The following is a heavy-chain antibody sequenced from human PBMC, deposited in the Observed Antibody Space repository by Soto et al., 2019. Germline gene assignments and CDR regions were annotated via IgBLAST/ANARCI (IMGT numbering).Heavy chain of an antibody. V-gene: IGHV4-34*01. D-gene: IGHD3-9*01. CDR2: INHSGST. CDR1: GGSFSGYY. J-gene: IGHJ4*02. Sequence: SETLSLTCAVYGGSFSGYYWSWIRKPPGKGLEWIGEINHSGSTNYNPFLKSRVTISVDTSKNQFSLKLMSLSAADTAVYYCGRLEGLATISYYFDYWGQGALVTVSS. CDR3: GRLEGLATISYYFDY.